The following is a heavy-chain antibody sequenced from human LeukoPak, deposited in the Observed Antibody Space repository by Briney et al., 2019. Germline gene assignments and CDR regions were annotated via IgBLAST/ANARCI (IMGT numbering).Heavy chain of an antibody. CDR2: IRYDGNNK. Sequence: GGSLRLSCAASGFTFSSYGMHWVRQAPGKGLEWVAFIRYDGNNKYYADSVRGRFTISRDSSKNTLFLQMNSLRTEDTAVYYCAKGGAFIAAAGSYVFDIWGQGTMVTVSS. CDR1: GFTFSSYG. J-gene: IGHJ3*02. V-gene: IGHV3-30*02. D-gene: IGHD6-13*01. CDR3: AKGGAFIAAAGSYVFDI.